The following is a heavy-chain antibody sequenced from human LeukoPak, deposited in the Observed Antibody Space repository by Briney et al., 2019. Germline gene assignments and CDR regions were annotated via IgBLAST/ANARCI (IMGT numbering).Heavy chain of an antibody. J-gene: IGHJ3*02. Sequence: SETLSLTCAVYGGSFSGYYWSWIRQPPGKGLEWIGEINHSGSTNYNPSLKSRVTISVDTSKNQFSLKLSSVTAADTAVYYCARQMNYYDSSGPIDAFDIWGQGTMVTVSS. V-gene: IGHV4-34*01. CDR1: GGSFSGYY. CDR3: ARQMNYYDSSGPIDAFDI. D-gene: IGHD3-22*01. CDR2: INHSGST.